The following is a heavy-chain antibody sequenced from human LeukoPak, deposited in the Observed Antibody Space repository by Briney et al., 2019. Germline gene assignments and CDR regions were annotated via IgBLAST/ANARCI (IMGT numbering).Heavy chain of an antibody. CDR2: ISGSGYYT. CDR1: GFTFSSYA. CDR3: AKDGQPSTRSYLCTNGICYQDY. J-gene: IGHJ4*02. Sequence: GGSLRLSCEASGFTFSSYAMTWVRQAPGKGLEWVSSISGSGYYTYYTDSVQGRFTISRDNSKNTLYLKMDNLRAEDTAIYYCAKDGQPSTRSYLCTNGICYQDYWGQGTLVTVSS. V-gene: IGHV3-23*01. D-gene: IGHD2-8*01.